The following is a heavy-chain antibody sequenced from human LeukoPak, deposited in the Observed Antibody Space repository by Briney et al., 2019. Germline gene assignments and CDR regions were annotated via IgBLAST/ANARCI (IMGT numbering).Heavy chain of an antibody. J-gene: IGHJ6*02. CDR1: GGSISSGDYY. Sequence: SETLSLTCTVSGGSISSGDYYWSWIRQPPGKGLEWIGYIYYSGSTYYNPSLKSRVTISVDTSKNQFSLQLSSVTAADTAVYYCARLGGSYGMDVWGQGTTVTVSS. V-gene: IGHV4-30-4*01. CDR2: IYYSGST. CDR3: ARLGGSYGMDV. D-gene: IGHD3-16*01.